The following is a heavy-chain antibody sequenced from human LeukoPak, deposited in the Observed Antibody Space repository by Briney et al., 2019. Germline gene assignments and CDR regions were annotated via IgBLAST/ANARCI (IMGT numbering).Heavy chain of an antibody. Sequence: SETLSLTCTVSGGSISNYYWSWIRQPPGKRLEWIGYVYYSGSTNYNPSLKSRVTISVDASKNQFSLKLSSVTAADTAVYYCARDLGSGTYCPFQYWGQGILVTVSS. J-gene: IGHJ4*02. CDR2: VYYSGST. D-gene: IGHD1-26*01. CDR3: ARDLGSGTYCPFQY. V-gene: IGHV4-59*01. CDR1: GGSISNYY.